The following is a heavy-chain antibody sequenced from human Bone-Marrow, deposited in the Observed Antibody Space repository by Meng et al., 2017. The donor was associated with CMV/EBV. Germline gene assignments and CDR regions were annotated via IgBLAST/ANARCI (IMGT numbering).Heavy chain of an antibody. CDR1: GITFSSYA. V-gene: IGHV3-30*04. CDR3: AREMVYVALDV. CDR2: ISYDGSNK. D-gene: IGHD2-8*01. J-gene: IGHJ6*02. Sequence: GGSLRLSCAASGITFSSYAMHWVRQAPGKGLEWVAVISYDGSNKYYADSVEGRFTISRDNSKNPQYLQMNGLRTEVSDGYHCAREMVYVALDVWGQGTTVTVSS.